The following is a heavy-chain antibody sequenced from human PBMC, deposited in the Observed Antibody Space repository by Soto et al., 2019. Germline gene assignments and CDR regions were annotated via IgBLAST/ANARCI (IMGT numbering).Heavy chain of an antibody. CDR1: GFTFSSYW. Sequence: GGSLRLSCAASGFTFSSYWMSWFRQAPGKGLEWVANIKQDGSEKYYVDSVKGRFTISRDNAKNSLYLQMNSLRAEDTAVYYCAREGVVVAALYYYYMDVWGKGTTVTVSS. V-gene: IGHV3-7*01. CDR3: AREGVVVAALYYYYMDV. D-gene: IGHD2-15*01. J-gene: IGHJ6*03. CDR2: IKQDGSEK.